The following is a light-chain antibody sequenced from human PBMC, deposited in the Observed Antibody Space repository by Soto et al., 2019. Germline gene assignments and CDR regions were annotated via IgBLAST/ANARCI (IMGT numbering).Light chain of an antibody. CDR1: QSVSSN. CDR2: GAS. V-gene: IGKV3-15*01. CDR3: QQYNNWPPLWT. Sequence: EIVLTQSPATLSLSPVERATLSCRASQSVSSNLAWYQQKPGQAPRLLIYGASTRATGIPARFSGSGSGTEFTLTISSLQSEDFAVYYCQQYNNWPPLWTFGQGTKVDI. J-gene: IGKJ1*01.